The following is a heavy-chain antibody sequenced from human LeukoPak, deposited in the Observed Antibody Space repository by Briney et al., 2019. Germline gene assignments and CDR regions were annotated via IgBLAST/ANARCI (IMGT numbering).Heavy chain of an antibody. CDR1: GFTVSSNY. Sequence: PGGSLRLSCAASGFTVSSNYMSWVRQAPGKGLEWVSVIYSGGSTYYADSVKGRFTISRDNSNNTLCLQMNSLRAEDTAVYYCASLYDSSGYMPYWGQGTLVTVSS. CDR3: ASLYDSSGYMPY. D-gene: IGHD3-22*01. J-gene: IGHJ4*02. V-gene: IGHV3-66*01. CDR2: IYSGGST.